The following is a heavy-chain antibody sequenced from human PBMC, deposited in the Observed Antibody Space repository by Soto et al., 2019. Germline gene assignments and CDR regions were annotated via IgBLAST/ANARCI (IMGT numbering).Heavy chain of an antibody. V-gene: IGHV4-34*01. CDR3: ARPHTYYYDSSGYLDY. Sequence: PSKTLSLTCAVYGGSFSGYYWSWIRQPPGKGLEWIGEINHSGSTNYNPSLKSRVTISVDTSKNQFSLKLSSVTAADAAVYYCARPHTYYYDSSGYLDYWGQGTLVTVSS. CDR2: INHSGST. D-gene: IGHD3-22*01. J-gene: IGHJ4*02. CDR1: GGSFSGYY.